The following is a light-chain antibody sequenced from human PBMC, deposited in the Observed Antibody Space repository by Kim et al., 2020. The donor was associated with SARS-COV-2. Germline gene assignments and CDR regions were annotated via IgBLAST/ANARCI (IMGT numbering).Light chain of an antibody. CDR2: GAS. CDR3: QQYNNWPLYT. J-gene: IGKJ2*01. CDR1: QSVSSN. Sequence: VSPGARATLSCRASQSVSSNFAWYQQKPGQAPRLLIYGASTRATGIPARFSGSGSGTEFTLTISSLQSEDFAVYYCQQYNNWPLYTFGQGTKLEI. V-gene: IGKV3-15*01.